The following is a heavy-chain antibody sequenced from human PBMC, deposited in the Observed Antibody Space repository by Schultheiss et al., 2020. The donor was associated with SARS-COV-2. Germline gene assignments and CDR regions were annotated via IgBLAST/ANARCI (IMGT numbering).Heavy chain of an antibody. Sequence: SQTLSLTCAVYGTSLNHYYWTWIRRPPGKGLEWIGEINHSGSTNYNPSLKSRVTISVDTSKNQFSLKLSSVTAADTAVYYCARGPVYSYGYMRSYYYYMDVWGKGTTVTVSS. D-gene: IGHD5-18*01. CDR1: GTSLNHYY. CDR3: ARGPVYSYGYMRSYYYYMDV. CDR2: INHSGST. V-gene: IGHV4-34*01. J-gene: IGHJ6*03.